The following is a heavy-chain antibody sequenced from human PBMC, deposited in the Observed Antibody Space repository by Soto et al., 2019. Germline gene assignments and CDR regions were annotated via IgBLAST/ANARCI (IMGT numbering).Heavy chain of an antibody. CDR2: IYYTGDT. CDR3: ARHLRRVAIFGEDQWWWFDP. V-gene: IGHV4-39*01. J-gene: IGHJ5*02. D-gene: IGHD3-3*01. Sequence: PSETLSLTCTVSGDSITTTTSYWGWVRQPSGKGLEWIGSIYYTGDTFDNPSLKSRVTMSIDTPRNQFSLKLRSVTAEDTALYFCARHLRRVAIFGEDQWWWFDPWGQGVLVTVS. CDR1: GDSITTTTSY.